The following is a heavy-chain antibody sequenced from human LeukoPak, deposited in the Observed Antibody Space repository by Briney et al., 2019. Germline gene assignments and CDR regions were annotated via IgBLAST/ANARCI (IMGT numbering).Heavy chain of an antibody. J-gene: IGHJ4*02. D-gene: IGHD3-9*01. CDR1: GYTFTSYG. V-gene: IGHV1-18*01. Sequence: ASVKVSCKASGYTFTSYGISWVRQAPGQGLEWMGWISAYNGNTNYAQKLQGRVTMTTDTSTSTAYMELRSLRSEDTAVYYCARDLDTQGYFDYWGQGTLVTVSS. CDR2: ISAYNGNT. CDR3: ARDLDTQGYFDY.